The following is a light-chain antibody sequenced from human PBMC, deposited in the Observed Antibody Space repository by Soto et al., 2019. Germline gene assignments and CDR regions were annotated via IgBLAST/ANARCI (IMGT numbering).Light chain of an antibody. J-gene: IGKJ4*01. Sequence: EIVLTQSPGTLSLSPGERATLSCRASQSVSSSYLAWYQQKPGQAPRLLIYGACSRATGIPDRFSGSGSGTDFTLSISRLEPKDFAVYYCQQDGSSPLTFGGGTKVEIK. V-gene: IGKV3-20*01. CDR2: GAC. CDR1: QSVSSSY. CDR3: QQDGSSPLT.